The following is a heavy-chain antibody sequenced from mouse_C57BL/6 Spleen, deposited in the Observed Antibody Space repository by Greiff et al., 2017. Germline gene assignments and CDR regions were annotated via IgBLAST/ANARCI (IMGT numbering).Heavy chain of an antibody. J-gene: IGHJ3*01. Sequence: EVQLQQSGPELVKPGDSVKISCKASGYSFTGYFMNWVLQSHGKSLEWIGRINPYNGDTFYNQKFKGKATLTVDKSSSTAHMELRSLTSEDSAVYYCARGYGSTSTSWFADWGQGTLVTVAA. CDR1: GYSFTGYF. D-gene: IGHD1-1*01. V-gene: IGHV1-20*01. CDR3: ARGYGSTSTSWFAD. CDR2: INPYNGDT.